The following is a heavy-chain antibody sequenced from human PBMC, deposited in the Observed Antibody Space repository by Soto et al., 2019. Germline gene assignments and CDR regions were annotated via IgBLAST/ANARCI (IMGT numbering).Heavy chain of an antibody. CDR1: GGTFSSYA. CDR2: IIPIFGTA. J-gene: IGHJ6*02. D-gene: IGHD2-2*01. V-gene: IGHV1-69*13. Sequence: ASVKVSCKASGGTFSSYAVSWVRQAPGQGLEWMGGIIPIFGTANYAQKFQGRVTITADESTSTAYMELSSLRSEDTAVYYCASTPIVVVPETGLQTNYYYYGMDVWGQGTTVTVYS. CDR3: ASTPIVVVPETGLQTNYYYYGMDV.